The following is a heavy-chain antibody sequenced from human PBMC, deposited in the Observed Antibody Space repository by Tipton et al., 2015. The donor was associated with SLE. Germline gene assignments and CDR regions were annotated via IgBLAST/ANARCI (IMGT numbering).Heavy chain of an antibody. D-gene: IGHD4-17*01. Sequence: TLSLTCTVSGGSISSGGYFWSWIRQHPGKGLEWIGYIYYSGSAYYNPSLKSRLTISVDTSKNQFSLKLNSVTAADTAVYYCARVARSDYLNWFVPWGQGTLVTVSS. CDR3: ARVARSDYLNWFVP. CDR2: IYYSGSA. CDR1: GGSISSGGYF. J-gene: IGHJ5*02. V-gene: IGHV4-31*03.